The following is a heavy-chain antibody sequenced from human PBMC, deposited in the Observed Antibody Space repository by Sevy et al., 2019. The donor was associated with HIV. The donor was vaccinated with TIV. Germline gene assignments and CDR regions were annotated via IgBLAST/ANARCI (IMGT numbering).Heavy chain of an antibody. V-gene: IGHV1-18*01. CDR1: GYTFTSYG. Sequence: ASVKVSCKASGYTFTSYGISWVRQAPGQGLEWMGWISAYNGNTNYAQKLQVRVTMTTDTSTSTAYMELRSLRSDDTAVYYCARDEEQLTYYYYGMDVWGQGTTVTVSS. CDR3: ARDEEQLTYYYYGMDV. J-gene: IGHJ6*02. CDR2: ISAYNGNT. D-gene: IGHD6-6*01.